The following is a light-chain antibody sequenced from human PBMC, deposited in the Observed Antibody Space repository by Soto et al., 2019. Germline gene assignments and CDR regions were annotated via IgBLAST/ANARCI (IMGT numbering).Light chain of an antibody. CDR3: QQYGSSLTWT. CDR1: QSVSSN. CDR2: GAS. J-gene: IGKJ1*01. Sequence: EIVMTQSPATLPVSPGERATLSCRASQSVSSNLAWYQQKPGQAPRLLIYGASTRATGIPDRFSGSGSGTDFTLTISRLEPEDFAVYYCQQYGSSLTWTFGQGTKVDIK. V-gene: IGKV3-20*01.